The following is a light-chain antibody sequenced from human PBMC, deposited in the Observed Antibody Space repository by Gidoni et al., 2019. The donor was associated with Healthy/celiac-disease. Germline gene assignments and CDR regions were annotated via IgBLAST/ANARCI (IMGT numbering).Light chain of an antibody. CDR2: GSS. Sequence: EIVLTQAPGTLSLSPWERATLSCRASQSVSSIYLAWYQQKPGQAPRLLIYGSSSSSTGIPDRFSGSGSGTDFTLTISRLEPEDFAVFYCQQYGSSPRVTFGQGTRLEIK. CDR1: QSVSSIY. CDR3: QQYGSSPRVT. V-gene: IGKV3-20*01. J-gene: IGKJ5*01.